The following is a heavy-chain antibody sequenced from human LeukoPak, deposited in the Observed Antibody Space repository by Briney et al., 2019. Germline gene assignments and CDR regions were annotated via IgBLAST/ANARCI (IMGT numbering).Heavy chain of an antibody. J-gene: IGHJ5*02. V-gene: IGHV1-69*13. CDR2: ITPMFGTA. D-gene: IGHD3-9*01. CDR3: ARGSVLRYFDWFQSERDWFDP. Sequence: SVKVSCKASGGTFSSYAISWVRQAPGQGLEWMGGITPMFGTANYAQKFQGRVTITADESTSTAYMELSSLRSEDTAVYYCARGSVLRYFDWFQSERDWFDPWGQGTLVTVSS. CDR1: GGTFSSYA.